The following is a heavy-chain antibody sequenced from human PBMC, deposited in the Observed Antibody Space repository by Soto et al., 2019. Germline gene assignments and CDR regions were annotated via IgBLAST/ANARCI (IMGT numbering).Heavy chain of an antibody. CDR1: GGSISSGDYY. D-gene: IGHD6-6*01. V-gene: IGHV4-30-4*01. Sequence: SETLSLTCTVSGGSISSGDYYWSWIRQPPGKGLEWIGYIYYSGSTYYNPSLKSRVTISVDTSKNQFSLKLSSVTAADTAVYYCARERGAAQDYYYGMDVWGQGTTVTVSS. CDR3: ARERGAAQDYYYGMDV. CDR2: IYYSGST. J-gene: IGHJ6*02.